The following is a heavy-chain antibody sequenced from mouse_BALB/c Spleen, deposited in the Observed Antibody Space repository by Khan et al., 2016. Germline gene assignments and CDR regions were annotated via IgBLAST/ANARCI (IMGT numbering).Heavy chain of an antibody. Sequence: QVRLQQSGAELMKPGASVKISCKATGYTFSNYWIEWVKQRPGHGLEWIGDILPGSGYSNSNENFKGKATFTADASSNTAYMQLISLTSEDSAVYVCARAWYSMDYWGQGTSVTVSS. CDR2: ILPGSGYS. CDR3: ARAWYSMDY. CDR1: GYTFSNYW. V-gene: IGHV1-9*01. J-gene: IGHJ4*01.